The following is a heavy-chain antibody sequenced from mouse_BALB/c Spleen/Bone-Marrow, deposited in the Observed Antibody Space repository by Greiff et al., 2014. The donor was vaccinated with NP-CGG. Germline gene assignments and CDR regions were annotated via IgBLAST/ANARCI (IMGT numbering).Heavy chain of an antibody. D-gene: IGHD4-1*01. CDR3: ARGGNWDDFDV. V-gene: IGHV5-17*02. CDR1: GFTFSTFG. CDR2: ISSGSTAI. Sequence: VHVKQSGGGLVQPGGSRKLSCAASGFTFSTFGMHWVRQAPEKGLEWVAYISSGSTAIFYADTLKGRFTISRDNPENTLFLQMTSLRSEDTAMYYCARGGNWDDFDVWGAGTTVTVSS. J-gene: IGHJ1*01.